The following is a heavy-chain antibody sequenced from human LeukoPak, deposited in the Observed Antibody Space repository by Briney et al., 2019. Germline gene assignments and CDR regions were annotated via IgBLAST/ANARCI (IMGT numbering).Heavy chain of an antibody. Sequence: GASVKVSCKASGYTFTGYYMHWVRQAPGQGLEWMGWINPNSGGTNYAQKFQGGVTMTRDTSISTAYMELSRLRSDDTAVYYCARGLGFGELSRFDYWGQGTLVTVSS. J-gene: IGHJ4*02. CDR3: ARGLGFGELSRFDY. CDR1: GYTFTGYY. D-gene: IGHD3-10*01. CDR2: INPNSGGT. V-gene: IGHV1-2*02.